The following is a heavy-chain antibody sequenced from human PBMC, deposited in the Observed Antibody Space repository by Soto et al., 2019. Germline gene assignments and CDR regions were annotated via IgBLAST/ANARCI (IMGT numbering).Heavy chain of an antibody. CDR2: MYYGGRT. Sequence: SETLSLTGTVSGGSISSYYWSWIRQPPGKGLEWIGYMYYGGRTNYNPSLKSRVTISVDTSKMQVSLKLSSVTAADTAVYFCARGTPSPLIVRSSRGPWFDPWGQGTLVTV. V-gene: IGHV4-59*08. CDR3: ARGTPSPLIVRSSRGPWFDP. CDR1: GGSISSYY. D-gene: IGHD2-15*01. J-gene: IGHJ5*02.